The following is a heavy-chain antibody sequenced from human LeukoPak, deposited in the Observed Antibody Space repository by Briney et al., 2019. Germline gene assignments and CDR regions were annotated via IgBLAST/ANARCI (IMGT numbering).Heavy chain of an antibody. V-gene: IGHV1-69*01. CDR3: AGPLQQYYYDSSGNDAFDI. CDR1: GGTFSSYA. J-gene: IGHJ3*02. Sequence: ASVKVSCKASGGTFSSYAISWVRQAPVQGLEWMGGIIPIFGTANYAQKVQGRVTITADESTSTAYMELSSLRSEDTAVYYCAGPLQQYYYDSSGNDAFDIWGQGTMVTVSS. CDR2: IIPIFGTA. D-gene: IGHD3-22*01.